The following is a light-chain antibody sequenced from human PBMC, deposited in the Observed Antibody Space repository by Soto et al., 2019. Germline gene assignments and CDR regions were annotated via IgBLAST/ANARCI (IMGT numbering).Light chain of an antibody. CDR2: EVS. Sequence: QSALTQPASVSGSPGQSITISCTGTSSGIRDYNYVSWYQQLPGNAPKLIMYEVSNRPSGISNRFSGSKSGNTASLTISGLQAEDEADSYCSSNSPDFFGTWPKVNV. CDR3: SSNSPDF. CDR1: SSGIRDYNY. V-gene: IGLV2-14*01. J-gene: IGLJ1*01.